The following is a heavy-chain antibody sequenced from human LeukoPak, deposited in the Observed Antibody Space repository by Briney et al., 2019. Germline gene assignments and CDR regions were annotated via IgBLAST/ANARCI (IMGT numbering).Heavy chain of an antibody. CDR1: GFTVSSNY. D-gene: IGHD3-22*01. Sequence: GGSLRLSCAASGFTVSSNYMSWVRQAPGKGLEWVSSISSSSSYIYYADSVKGRFTISRDNAKNSLYLQMNSLRAEDTAVYYCARGLYYDSSGYYYLDYWGQGTLVTVSS. CDR3: ARGLYYDSSGYYYLDY. J-gene: IGHJ4*02. CDR2: ISSSSSYI. V-gene: IGHV3-21*01.